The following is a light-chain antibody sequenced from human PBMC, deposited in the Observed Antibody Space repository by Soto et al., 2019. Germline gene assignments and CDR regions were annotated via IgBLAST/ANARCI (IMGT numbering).Light chain of an antibody. V-gene: IGLV1-51*01. CDR2: DNN. CDR1: SSNIGNNY. Sequence: QSVLTQPPSVSAAPGQKVTISCSGSSSNIGNNYVSWYQQLPGTAPKLLIYDNNKRPSGIPDPFSGSKSGTSATLGITGLQTGDEADDYCGTWDSSLSAYVFGTGTKVTVL. J-gene: IGLJ1*01. CDR3: GTWDSSLSAYV.